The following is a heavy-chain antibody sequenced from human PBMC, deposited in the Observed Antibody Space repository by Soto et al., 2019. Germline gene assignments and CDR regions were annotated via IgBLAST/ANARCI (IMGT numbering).Heavy chain of an antibody. J-gene: IGHJ5*02. CDR3: AAALAAAAPYGP. Sequence: SVKVSCKASGFTFTSSAVQWVRQARGQRLEWIGWIVVGSGNTNYAQKFQERVTITRDMSTSTAYMELSSLRSEDTAVYYCAAALAAAAPYGPWGQGTLVTVSS. CDR1: GFTFTSSA. CDR2: IVVGSGNT. V-gene: IGHV1-58*01. D-gene: IGHD6-13*01.